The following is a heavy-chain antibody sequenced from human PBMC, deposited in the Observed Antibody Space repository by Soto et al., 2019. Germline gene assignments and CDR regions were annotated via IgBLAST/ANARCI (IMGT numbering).Heavy chain of an antibody. D-gene: IGHD2-8*01. V-gene: IGHV4-59*08. J-gene: IGHJ4*02. Sequence: PSETLSLTCTVSGGSISTYYWNWIRQPPGKGLEWIGYIYYGGSANYNPSLKSRVTISVDTSKKRFSLKLCSVTAADTAVYYCARGGHCTNGVCSALDYWGQGTLVTVSS. CDR1: GGSISTYY. CDR3: ARGGHCTNGVCSALDY. CDR2: IYYGGSA.